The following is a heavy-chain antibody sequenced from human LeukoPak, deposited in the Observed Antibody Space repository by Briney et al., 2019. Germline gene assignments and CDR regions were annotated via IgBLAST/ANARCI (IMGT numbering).Heavy chain of an antibody. D-gene: IGHD2-21*02. CDR1: GGSISGHY. Sequence: SETLSLTCTVSGGSISGHYWRWIRQPPGKELEWIGNIYYRGTTNYNPSLKSRVTMSVDTSTNQFSLQLTSVTAADTAVYYCGRARDTAFDIWGRGTMVTVSS. CDR3: GRARDTAFDI. V-gene: IGHV4-59*11. CDR2: IYYRGTT. J-gene: IGHJ3*02.